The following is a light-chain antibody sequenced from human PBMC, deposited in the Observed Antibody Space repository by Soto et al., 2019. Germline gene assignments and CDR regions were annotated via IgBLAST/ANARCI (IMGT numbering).Light chain of an antibody. V-gene: IGLV2-14*01. J-gene: IGLJ3*02. CDR1: SSDVGAYNR. CDR2: GVG. Sequence: QSVLTQPASVSGSPGQSITISCTGTSSDVGAYNRVSWYQQHPGKAPKLMIYGVGDRPSGVSDRFSGSKSGNTASLTISGLQAEDEADYYCSSYTGSGTVWVFGGGTKLTVL. CDR3: SSYTGSGTVWV.